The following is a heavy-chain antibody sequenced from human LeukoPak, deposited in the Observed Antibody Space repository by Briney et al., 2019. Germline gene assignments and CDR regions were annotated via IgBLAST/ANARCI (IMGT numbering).Heavy chain of an antibody. CDR3: AREDGYNLFDY. CDR1: GYSISSGYY. D-gene: IGHD5-24*01. V-gene: IGHV4-38-2*02. J-gene: IGHJ4*02. Sequence: PSETLSLTCAVSGYSISSGYYWGWIRPPPGKGLEWIGSIYHSGSTNYNPSLKSRVTISVDTSKNQFSLKLSSVTAADTAVYYCAREDGYNLFDYWGQGTLVTVSS. CDR2: IYHSGST.